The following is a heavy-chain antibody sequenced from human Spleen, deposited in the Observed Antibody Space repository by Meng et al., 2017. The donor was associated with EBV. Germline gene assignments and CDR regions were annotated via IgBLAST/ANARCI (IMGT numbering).Heavy chain of an antibody. J-gene: IGHJ5*02. CDR1: GFTFSDYY. D-gene: IGHD3-10*01. Sequence: VQLVESGGGLVKPGGYLRLSCAASGFTFSDYYMSWIRQATGKGLEWVAHSTSSGATLYYADSAKGRFTISRDNANNSLYLQMNSLRAEDTAVYYCARGYRVTMVRGIDPWGQGTLVTVSS. CDR3: ARGYRVTMVRGIDP. CDR2: STSSGATL. V-gene: IGHV3-11*01.